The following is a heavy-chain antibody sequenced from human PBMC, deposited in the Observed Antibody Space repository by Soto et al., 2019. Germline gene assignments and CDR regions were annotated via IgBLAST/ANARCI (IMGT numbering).Heavy chain of an antibody. Sequence: ASVKVSLKASGGTFRRYRINWLRQAPGQGLEWVGGIVPIRRTADYAQTFQGRVIITADESARTSYMELRSLRSQDTAVYYCVRDSGAKLSSSWGQGTRVTVSS. CDR3: VRDSGAKLSSS. CDR2: IVPIRRTA. V-gene: IGHV1-69*13. CDR1: GGTFRRYR. D-gene: IGHD6-13*01. J-gene: IGHJ4*02.